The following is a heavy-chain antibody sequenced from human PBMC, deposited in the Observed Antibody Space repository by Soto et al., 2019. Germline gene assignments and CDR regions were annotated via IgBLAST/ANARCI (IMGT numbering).Heavy chain of an antibody. Sequence: EVQLVESGGGLVKPGGSLRLSCAASGFTFSSYSMNWVRQAPGKGLEWVSSISSSSSYIYYADSVKGRFTISRDNAKNSLYLQMNTLRAADTAVYYCAASGSLISYFDSWGQGTLVTVSS. V-gene: IGHV3-21*01. CDR3: AASGSLISYFDS. J-gene: IGHJ4*02. CDR1: GFTFSSYS. D-gene: IGHD1-26*01. CDR2: ISSSSSYI.